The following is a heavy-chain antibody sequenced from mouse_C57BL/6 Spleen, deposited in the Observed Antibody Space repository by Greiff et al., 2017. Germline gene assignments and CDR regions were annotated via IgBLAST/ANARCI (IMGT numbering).Heavy chain of an antibody. J-gene: IGHJ2*01. V-gene: IGHV1-18*01. D-gene: IGHD1-3*01. CDR2: INPNNGGT. CDR3: ERGLGGGKWYYFDD. CDR1: GYTFTDYN. Sequence: VQLQQSGPELVKPGASVKIPCKASGYTFTDYNMDWVKQSHGKSLEWIGDINPNNGGTIYNQKFKGKATLTVEKSSSTAYMELRSLTSADTAVYYCERGLGGGKWYYFDDWGQGTTLTVSS.